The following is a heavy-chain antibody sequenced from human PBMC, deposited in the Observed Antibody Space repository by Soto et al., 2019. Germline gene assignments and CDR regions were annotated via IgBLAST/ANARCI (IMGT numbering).Heavy chain of an antibody. Sequence: QVQLQESGPGLVKPSETLSLTCTVSGGSISTYYWNWIRQSAGKGLEWIGRVYISGSTNYHPSLKIRVAMSVDTSNNQFSLKVTSVTAADTAVYYCARGGRDGFDIWGQGTMVTVSS. CDR1: GGSISTYY. CDR2: VYISGST. CDR3: ARGGRDGFDI. V-gene: IGHV4-4*07. J-gene: IGHJ3*02.